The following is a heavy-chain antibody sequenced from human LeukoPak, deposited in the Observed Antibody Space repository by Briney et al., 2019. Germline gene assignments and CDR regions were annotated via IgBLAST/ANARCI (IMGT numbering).Heavy chain of an antibody. V-gene: IGHV6-1*01. CDR2: TYYRSKWYN. CDR3: ARAEIVLMVYAIPAYYYYYGMDV. Sequence: SQTLSLTCAISGDSFSSNSAAWNWIRQSPSRGLEWLGRTYYRSKWYNDYAVSVKSRITINPDTSKNQFSLQLNSVTPEDTAVYYCARAEIVLMVYAIPAYYYYYGMDVWGQGTTVTVSS. CDR1: GDSFSSNSAA. J-gene: IGHJ6*02. D-gene: IGHD2-8*01.